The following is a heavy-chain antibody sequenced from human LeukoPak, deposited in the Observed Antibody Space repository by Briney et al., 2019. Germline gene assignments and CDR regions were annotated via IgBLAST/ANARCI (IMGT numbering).Heavy chain of an antibody. CDR2: ISSSSGYI. CDR1: GFTFSSYS. J-gene: IGHJ4*02. V-gene: IGHV3-21*01. D-gene: IGHD1-26*01. CDR3: AGAEGATIEANDY. Sequence: GGSLRLSCAASGFTFSSYSMNWVRQAPGKGLEWVSSISSSSGYIYYADSVKGRFTISRDNAKNSLYLQMNSLRAEDTAVYYCAGAEGATIEANDYWGQGTLVTVSS.